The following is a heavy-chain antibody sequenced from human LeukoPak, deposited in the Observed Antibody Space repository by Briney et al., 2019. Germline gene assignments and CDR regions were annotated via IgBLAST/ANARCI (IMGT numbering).Heavy chain of an antibody. V-gene: IGHV1-2*02. D-gene: IGHD1-26*01. CDR3: ARGWEHYYYGMDV. Sequence: GASVKVSCKASGYTFTRYYMHWVRQAPGQGLEWMGWINPNSGGTNYAQKFQGRVTMTRDTSISTAYMELSRLRSDDTAVYYCARGWEHYYYGMDVWGQGTTVTVSS. J-gene: IGHJ6*02. CDR2: INPNSGGT. CDR1: GYTFTRYY.